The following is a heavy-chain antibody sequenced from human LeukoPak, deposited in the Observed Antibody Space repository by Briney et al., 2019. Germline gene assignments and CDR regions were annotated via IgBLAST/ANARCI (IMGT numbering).Heavy chain of an antibody. CDR2: IYYSGST. J-gene: IGHJ4*02. CDR3: AKMGNPAAVTTDY. V-gene: IGHV4-59*08. CDR1: GGSMRSYY. D-gene: IGHD4-17*01. Sequence: SETLSLTCTVSGGSMRSYYWSWIRQPPGKGLEWIGYIYYSGSTNYNPSLKSRVTISIDTSKNQFSLKLSSVTAADTAIYYCAKMGNPAAVTTDYWGQGTLVTVSS.